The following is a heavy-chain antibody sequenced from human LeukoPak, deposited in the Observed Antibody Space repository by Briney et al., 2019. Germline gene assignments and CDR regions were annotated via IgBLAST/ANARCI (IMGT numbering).Heavy chain of an antibody. CDR3: ASRVDSYCFFDY. CDR2: IYPGDSDT. Sequence: NSGESLKISCKGSGYSFTNYWIGWVRQMPRKGLEWMGIIYPGDSDTRYIPSFQGQVTISADKSISAAYLQWSSLKASDTAMYYCASRVDSYCFFDYWGKGPLVTVSS. D-gene: IGHD1-26*01. CDR1: GYSFTNYW. J-gene: IGHJ4*02. V-gene: IGHV5-51*01.